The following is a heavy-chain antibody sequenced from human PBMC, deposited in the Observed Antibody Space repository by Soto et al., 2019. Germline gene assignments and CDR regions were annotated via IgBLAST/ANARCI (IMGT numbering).Heavy chain of an antibody. Sequence: QVQLVESGGGVVQRGGSLRLSCAASGFTFSSYGMHWVRQAPGKGLEWVAVIWYDGSNKYYADSVQGRYTISRDDSKNTVYLQMNSLGAEDTAVYYCTRDPLIAVAAYDAFDIWGQGTSVTVSS. V-gene: IGHV3-33*01. CDR3: TRDPLIAVAAYDAFDI. J-gene: IGHJ3*02. CDR2: IWYDGSNK. D-gene: IGHD6-19*01. CDR1: GFTFSSYG.